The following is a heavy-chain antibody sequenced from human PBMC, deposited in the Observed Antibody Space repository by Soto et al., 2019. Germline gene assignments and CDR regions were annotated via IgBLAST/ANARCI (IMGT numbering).Heavy chain of an antibody. CDR3: TYYCSGGSCYATSGNY. D-gene: IGHD2-15*01. V-gene: IGHV3-73*01. J-gene: IGHJ4*02. CDR2: IRSKANSYAT. Sequence: GGSLRLSCAASGFTFSGSAMHWVRQASGKGLEWVGRIRSKANSYATAYAASVKGRFTISRDDSKNTAYLQMNSLKTEDTAVYYCTYYCSGGSCYATSGNYWGQGTLVTVSS. CDR1: GFTFSGSA.